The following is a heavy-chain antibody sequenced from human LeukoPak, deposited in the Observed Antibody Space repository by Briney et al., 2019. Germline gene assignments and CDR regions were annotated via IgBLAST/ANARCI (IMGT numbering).Heavy chain of an antibody. J-gene: IGHJ4*02. Sequence: GGTLRLSCAASGFTFSSYGMSWVRQAPGKGLEWVSAISGSGGSTYYADSVKGRFTISRDNAKNSLYLQMNSLRAEDTAVYYCASGITAAGWVYFDYWGQGTLVTVSS. D-gene: IGHD6-13*01. CDR2: ISGSGGST. CDR3: ASGITAAGWVYFDY. CDR1: GFTFSSYG. V-gene: IGHV3-23*01.